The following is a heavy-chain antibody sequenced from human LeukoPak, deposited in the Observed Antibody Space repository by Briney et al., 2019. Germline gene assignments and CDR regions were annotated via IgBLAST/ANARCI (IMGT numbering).Heavy chain of an antibody. D-gene: IGHD5-12*01. CDR2: ISGSGGST. J-gene: IGHJ4*02. CDR3: AKETGYSGYDYVDY. Sequence: GGSLRLSCAASGFTFSSYAMSWVRQAPGKGLEWVSGISGSGGSTYYADSVKGRFTISGDNSKNTLYLQMNSLRAEDTAVYYCAKETGYSGYDYVDYWGQGTLVTVSS. CDR1: GFTFSSYA. V-gene: IGHV3-23*01.